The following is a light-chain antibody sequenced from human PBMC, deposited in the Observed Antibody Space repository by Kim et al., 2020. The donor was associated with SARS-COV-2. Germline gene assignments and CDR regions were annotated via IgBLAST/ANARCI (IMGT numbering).Light chain of an antibody. Sequence: DIQMTQSLSSLSASVGDRVTITCRASQSIDIWLAWYQQKPGKAPNLLIYDASTLESGVPSRFSGSGSGTEFTLTISSLQPDDFATYYCQQHNSFPWTFGQGTKVDIK. J-gene: IGKJ1*01. CDR1: QSIDIW. CDR3: QQHNSFPWT. CDR2: DAS. V-gene: IGKV1-5*01.